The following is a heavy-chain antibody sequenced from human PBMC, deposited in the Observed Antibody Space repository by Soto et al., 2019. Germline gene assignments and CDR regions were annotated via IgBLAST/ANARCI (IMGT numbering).Heavy chain of an antibody. J-gene: IGHJ4*02. V-gene: IGHV4-34*01. CDR2: INHSGST. D-gene: IGHD3-10*01. CDR3: ASSAKNYYGSGSYYILDY. CDR1: GGSFSGYY. Sequence: SETLSLTCAVYGGSFSGYYWSWIRQPPGKGLEWIGEINHSGSTNYNPSLKSRVTISVDTSKNQFSLKLSSVTAADTAVYYCASSAKNYYGSGSYYILDYWGQGTLVTAPQ.